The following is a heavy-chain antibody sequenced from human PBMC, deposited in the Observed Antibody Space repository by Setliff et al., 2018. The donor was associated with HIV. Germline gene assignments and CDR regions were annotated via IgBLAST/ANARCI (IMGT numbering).Heavy chain of an antibody. CDR2: ISSTSAYT. Sequence: PGGSLRLSCSASGFTFTNYSMNWVRQPPGKGLEWVSSISSTSAYTYYADSVQGRFTISRDNAKNSLYLQMNSPRVEDTAVYYCVGSPAEAASAAWDEAFDIWGQGTLVTVSS. J-gene: IGHJ3*02. D-gene: IGHD1-26*01. V-gene: IGHV3-21*01. CDR1: GFTFTNYS. CDR3: VGSPAEAASAAWDEAFDI.